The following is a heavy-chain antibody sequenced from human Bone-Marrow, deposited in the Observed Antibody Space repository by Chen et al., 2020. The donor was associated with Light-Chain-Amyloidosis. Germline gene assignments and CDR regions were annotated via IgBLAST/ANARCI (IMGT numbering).Heavy chain of an antibody. CDR1: GFTFSIYF. CDR3: ARESSVAAPYYLDY. V-gene: IGHV3-7*01. CDR2: IREDGNEK. Sequence: VRLVESGGGLVQPGGSLRFSCAASGFTFSIYFMSWVRQAPGKGLEWVANIREDGNEKYYVQSVKGRFTISRDNAKNAVYLQMHSLGAEDSAIYFCARESSVAAPYYLDYWGQGIRVTVSA. D-gene: IGHD6-25*01. J-gene: IGHJ4*02.